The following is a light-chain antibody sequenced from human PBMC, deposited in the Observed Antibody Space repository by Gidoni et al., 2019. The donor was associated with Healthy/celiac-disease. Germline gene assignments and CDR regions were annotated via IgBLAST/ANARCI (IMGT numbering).Light chain of an antibody. J-gene: IGKJ5*01. V-gene: IGKV1-9*01. CDR3: QQLNSYPIT. CDR2: AAS. Sequence: DIQLTQSPSFLSASVGDRVTITCRASHGISSYLAWYQQKPGKAPKLLIYAASTLQSGVPSRFSGSGSGTEFTITISSLQPEDFATYYCQQLNSYPITFGQGTRLEIK. CDR1: HGISSY.